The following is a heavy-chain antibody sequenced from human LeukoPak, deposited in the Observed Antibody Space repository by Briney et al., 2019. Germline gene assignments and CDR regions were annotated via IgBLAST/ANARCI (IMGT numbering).Heavy chain of an antibody. J-gene: IGHJ4*02. D-gene: IGHD1-1*01. V-gene: IGHV4-59*01. CDR2: IYYSGST. CDR1: GGSISSYY. CDR3: ARSFWGTTAISYFDY. Sequence: SETLSLTCTVSGGSISSYYWSWIRQPPGKGLEWIGYIYYSGSTNYNPSLKSRVTISVDTSKNQFSLKLSSVTAADTAVYYCARSFWGTTAISYFDYWGQGTLVTVSS.